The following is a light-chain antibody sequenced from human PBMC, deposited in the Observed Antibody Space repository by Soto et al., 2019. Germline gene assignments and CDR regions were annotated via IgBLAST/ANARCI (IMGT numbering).Light chain of an antibody. CDR3: QQRSNWPT. J-gene: IGKJ2*01. CDR1: QSVTGY. V-gene: IGKV3-11*01. CDR2: DTS. Sequence: EVVLTQSPATLSLSPGERATLSCRASQSVTGYVAWYQQKAGQAPRLLVYDTSNRAAGVPARFSGSGSGTEFALTISSLEPEDFAVYYSQQRSNWPTFGQGTKLEIK.